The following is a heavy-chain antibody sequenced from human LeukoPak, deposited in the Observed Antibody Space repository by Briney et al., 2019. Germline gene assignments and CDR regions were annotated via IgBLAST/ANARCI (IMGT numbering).Heavy chain of an antibody. CDR3: ARGPRLVYYFDY. Sequence: SQTLSLTFAISGDSVSINNIAWNWIRQSPSRGLEWLGRTYYRSKWYNDYAVSVQSRITINPDTSRNQFSLQLNSVTPEDTAVYYCARGPRLVYYFDYWGQGTLVTVSS. V-gene: IGHV6-1*01. CDR1: GDSVSINNIA. D-gene: IGHD6-19*01. J-gene: IGHJ4*02. CDR2: TYYRSKWYN.